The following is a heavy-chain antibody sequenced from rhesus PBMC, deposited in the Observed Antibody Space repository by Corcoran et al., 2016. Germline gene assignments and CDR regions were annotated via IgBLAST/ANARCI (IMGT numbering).Heavy chain of an antibody. CDR2: IYGTSGST. Sequence: QVQLQESGPGLVKPSKTLSLTCAVSGGSFSSYWWGWIRQPPGKGLEWIGSIYGTSGSTEYNPSLKSRATISRDTSKNQFSLKLSSVTAADTAVYYCARFSDYLPSRDYWGQGVLVTVSS. CDR3: ARFSDYLPSRDY. V-gene: IGHV4-160*01. D-gene: IGHD2-2*01. J-gene: IGHJ4*01. CDR1: GGSFSSYW.